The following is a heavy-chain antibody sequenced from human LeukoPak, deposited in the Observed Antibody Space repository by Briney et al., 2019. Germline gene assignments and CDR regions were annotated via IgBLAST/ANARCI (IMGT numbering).Heavy chain of an antibody. CDR2: INPNSGGT. CDR1: GYTFTGYY. D-gene: IGHD3-3*01. V-gene: IGHV1-2*02. J-gene: IGHJ4*02. CDR3: ARDLPPQDYDFWSGYSQGFGY. Sequence: ASVKVSCKASGYTFTGYYMHWVRQAPGQGLEWMGWINPNSGGTNYAQKFQGRVTMTRDTSISTAYMELSRLRSDDTAVYYCARDLPPQDYDFWSGYSQGFGYWGRGPLVTVSS.